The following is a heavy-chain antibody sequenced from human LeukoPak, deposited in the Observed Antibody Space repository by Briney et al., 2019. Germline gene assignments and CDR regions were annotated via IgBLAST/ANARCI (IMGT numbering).Heavy chain of an antibody. CDR2: IYYSGNT. V-gene: IGHV4-39*07. D-gene: IGHD6-13*01. Sequence: SETLSLTCTVSGDSISTSNSYWGWIRQPPGKGLEWIGSIYYSGNTYYNPSLKSRVTISVDTSKNQFSLKLSSVTAADTAVYYCAREVAAAGYPDYYYYYYMDVWGKGTTVTVSS. CDR1: GDSISTSNSY. CDR3: AREVAAAGYPDYYYYYYMDV. J-gene: IGHJ6*03.